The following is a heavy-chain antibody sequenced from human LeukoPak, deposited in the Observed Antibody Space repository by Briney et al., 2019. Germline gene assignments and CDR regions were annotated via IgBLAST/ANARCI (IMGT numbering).Heavy chain of an antibody. CDR3: ARDLESGYDLIFYY. CDR1: GFTFSSYS. V-gene: IGHV3-48*01. Sequence: TGGSLRLSCAASGFTFSSYSMNWVRQAPGKVLEWVSYISSSSSTIFYADSVKGRFTISRDNAKNSLYLQINSLRAEDTAVYYCARDLESGYDLIFYYWGQGTLVTVSS. J-gene: IGHJ4*02. D-gene: IGHD5-12*01. CDR2: ISSSSSTI.